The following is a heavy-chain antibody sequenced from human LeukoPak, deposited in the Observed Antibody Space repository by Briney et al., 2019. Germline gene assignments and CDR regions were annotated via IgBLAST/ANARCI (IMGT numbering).Heavy chain of an antibody. D-gene: IGHD3-16*01. V-gene: IGHV4-59*12. Sequence: SETLSLTCTVSGGSISSYYWSWIRQPPGKGLEWIGYIYYSGSTNYNPSLKSRVTISVDTSKNQFSLKLSSVTAADTAVYYRARDSVGDAFDIWGQGTMVTVSS. CDR3: ARDSVGDAFDI. CDR1: GGSISSYY. J-gene: IGHJ3*02. CDR2: IYYSGST.